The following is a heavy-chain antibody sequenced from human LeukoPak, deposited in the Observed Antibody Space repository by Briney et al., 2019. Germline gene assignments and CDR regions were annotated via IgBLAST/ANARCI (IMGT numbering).Heavy chain of an antibody. Sequence: PGGSLRLSCAASGFPVSSNYVSWVRQAPGKGLEWVSIIYSGGSTYYADSVKGRFTISRDNTKNTLYLQMNSLRAEDTAVYYCARVTLDIAFDYWGQGTLVTVSS. D-gene: IGHD2-15*01. CDR2: IYSGGST. V-gene: IGHV3-66*01. J-gene: IGHJ4*02. CDR3: ARVTLDIAFDY. CDR1: GFPVSSNY.